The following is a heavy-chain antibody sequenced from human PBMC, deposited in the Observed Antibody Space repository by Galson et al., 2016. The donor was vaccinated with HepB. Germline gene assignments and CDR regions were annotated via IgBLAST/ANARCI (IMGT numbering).Heavy chain of an antibody. Sequence: SVKVSCKAFTGPWMHWVRQAPGQGLEWVGFINPTGTITKYAQELEGRVTLTRDTSTNTGYMELSSLRFEDTAVYYCARDGRGKAYDFWGQGTLVTVSS. D-gene: IGHD1-1*01. CDR2: INPTGTIT. J-gene: IGHJ4*02. CDR1: FTGPW. CDR3: ARDGRGKAYDF. V-gene: IGHV1-46*04.